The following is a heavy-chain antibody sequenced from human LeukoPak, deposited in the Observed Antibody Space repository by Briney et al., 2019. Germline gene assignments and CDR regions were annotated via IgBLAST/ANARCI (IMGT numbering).Heavy chain of an antibody. V-gene: IGHV4-4*07. J-gene: IGHJ4*02. Sequence: SETLSLTCTVSGGSISSYYWSWIRQPAGKGLEWIGRIYTSGSTNYNPSLKSRVTMSVDTSKNQFSLKLSSVTAADTAVYYCAREYSSSWYSAGVDYWGQGTLVTVSS. CDR3: AREYSSSWYSAGVDY. CDR2: IYTSGST. CDR1: GGSISSYY. D-gene: IGHD6-13*01.